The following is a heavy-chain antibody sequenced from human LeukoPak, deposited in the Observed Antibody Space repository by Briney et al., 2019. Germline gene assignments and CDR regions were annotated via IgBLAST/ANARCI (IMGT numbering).Heavy chain of an antibody. CDR1: GGSISSYY. CDR3: ARDLLAAAGDYGMDV. J-gene: IGHJ6*02. CDR2: IYYSGST. Sequence: PSETLSLTCTGSGGSISSYYWSWIRQPPGKGLEWMGYIYYSGSTNYNPSLKSRVTISVDTSKNQFSLKLSSVTAADTAVYYCARDLLAAAGDYGMDVWGQGTTVTVSS. D-gene: IGHD6-13*01. V-gene: IGHV4-59*01.